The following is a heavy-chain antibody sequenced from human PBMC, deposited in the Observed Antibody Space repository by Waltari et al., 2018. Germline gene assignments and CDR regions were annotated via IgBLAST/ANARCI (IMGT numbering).Heavy chain of an antibody. CDR3: ARDYYYYIDV. CDR2: IKQDGSEK. Sequence: EMQLVESGGGLVQPGGSLRISCAVPGFTLSNYWMTWVRQAPGKGLEWVANIKQDGSEKSYVDSVKGRFTISRDNAKNSVYLQMNSVRAEDTALYYCARDYYYYIDVWGKGTTVTVSS. CDR1: GFTLSNYW. V-gene: IGHV3-7*01. J-gene: IGHJ6*03.